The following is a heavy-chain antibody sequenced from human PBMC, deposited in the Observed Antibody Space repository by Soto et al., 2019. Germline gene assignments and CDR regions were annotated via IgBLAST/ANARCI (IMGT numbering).Heavy chain of an antibody. CDR2: ISSSSSTI. CDR1: GFTFSSYS. J-gene: IGHJ4*02. D-gene: IGHD4-17*01. V-gene: IGHV3-48*01. Sequence: EVQLVESGGGLVQPGGSLRLSCAASGFTFSSYSMNWVRQAPGKGLEWVSYISSSSSTIYYVDSVKGRFTISRDNAKNSLYLQMNSLRAEDTAVYYCARSYGDYFDYWGQGTLVTVSS. CDR3: ARSYGDYFDY.